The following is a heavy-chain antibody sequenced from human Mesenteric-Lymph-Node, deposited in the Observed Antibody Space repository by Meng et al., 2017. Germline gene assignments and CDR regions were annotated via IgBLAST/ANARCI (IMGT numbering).Heavy chain of an antibody. D-gene: IGHD4-23*01. CDR1: GVSFSTYY. CDR3: ARDRGTVVTYIDY. J-gene: IGHJ4*02. Sequence: SQTLSLTCAVYGVSFSTYYWSWIRQPPGKGLEWSGEANHSGSTNYNPSLKSRVTISVDTSTNHFSLKLTSVTAADTAVYYCARDRGTVVTYIDYWGQGTLVTVSS. V-gene: IGHV4-34*01. CDR2: ANHSGST.